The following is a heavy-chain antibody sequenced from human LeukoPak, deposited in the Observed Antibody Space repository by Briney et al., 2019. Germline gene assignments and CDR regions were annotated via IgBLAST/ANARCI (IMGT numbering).Heavy chain of an antibody. CDR3: ARGGPDIVVVPAAFDYYYYYYMDV. CDR2: IIPIFGTA. D-gene: IGHD2-2*01. J-gene: IGHJ6*03. CDR1: GGTFSRYA. V-gene: IGHV1-69*05. Sequence: ASVKVSCKASGGTFSRYAISWVRQAPGQGLEWMGGIIPIFGTANYAQKFQGKVTITTDESMSTAYMVLSSLRSEDTAVYYCARGGPDIVVVPAAFDYYYYYYMDVWGKGTTVTVSS.